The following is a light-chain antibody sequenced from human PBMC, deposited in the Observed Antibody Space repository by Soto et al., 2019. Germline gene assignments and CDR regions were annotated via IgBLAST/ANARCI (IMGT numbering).Light chain of an antibody. J-gene: IGKJ5*01. CDR1: RSVSSY. CDR2: DAS. Sequence: EIVLTKSPATLSLSPGESATLSCRATRSVSSYLAWYQQKPGQAPRLLIYDASSRPTDIPARFSGSGSGTDFTLTISRLEPEDFAVYYCQQYGSSPITFGQGTRLEIK. V-gene: IGKV3-20*01. CDR3: QQYGSSPIT.